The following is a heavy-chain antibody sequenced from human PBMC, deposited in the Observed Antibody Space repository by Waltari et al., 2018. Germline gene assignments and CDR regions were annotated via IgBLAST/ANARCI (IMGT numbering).Heavy chain of an antibody. CDR3: ARGVWGRFDY. D-gene: IGHD3-16*01. V-gene: IGHV1-69*08. J-gene: IGHJ4*02. CDR2: ILPIVGTA. Sequence: QVQLVQSGAEVKKPGPSVKVSCKASGGTFSSYAISWVRQAPGQGLEWMGRILPIVGTANDAQKFQGRVTITADKSTVTAYMELSSLRSEDTAVYYCARGVWGRFDYWGQGTLVTVSS. CDR1: GGTFSSYA.